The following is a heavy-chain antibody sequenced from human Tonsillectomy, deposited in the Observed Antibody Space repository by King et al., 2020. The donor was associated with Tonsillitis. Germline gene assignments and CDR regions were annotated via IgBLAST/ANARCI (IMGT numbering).Heavy chain of an antibody. D-gene: IGHD2-15*01. CDR2: INPNSGDT. CDR3: ARDPDCSGGYCYSGWFDP. V-gene: IGHV1-2*02. CDR1: GYTFTAYY. J-gene: IGHJ5*02. Sequence: QLVQSGAGVKKPGASVKVSCRSSGYTFTAYYMHWVRQAPGQGLEWMGWINPNSGDTNYAQKFQGRVTMTRDTSINTVYMELSRLRSDDTAVYYCARDPDCSGGYCYSGWFDPWGQGTLVTVSS.